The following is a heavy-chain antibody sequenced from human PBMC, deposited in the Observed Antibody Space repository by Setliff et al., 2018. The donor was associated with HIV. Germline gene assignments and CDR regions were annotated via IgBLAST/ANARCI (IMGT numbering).Heavy chain of an antibody. Sequence: GPSVKVSCKASTYTFSSYVINWVRQAPGQGLEWMGRISVYNGNTIYAQKLQGRVIMTTDTSTSTAYMELRSLRSDDTAMYYCATQRDIVMVPGQGGFDIWAQGTMVTVSS. CDR3: ATQRDIVMVPGQGGFDI. V-gene: IGHV1-18*01. D-gene: IGHD2-2*01. J-gene: IGHJ3*02. CDR2: ISVYNGNT. CDR1: TYTFSSYV.